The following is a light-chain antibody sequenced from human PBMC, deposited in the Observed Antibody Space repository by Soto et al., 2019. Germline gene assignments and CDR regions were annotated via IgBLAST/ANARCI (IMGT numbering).Light chain of an antibody. CDR1: QSVSSSY. CDR2: GAS. V-gene: IGKV3-20*01. J-gene: IGKJ3*01. Sequence: EIVLTQSPGTLSLSPGERATLSCRASQSVSSSYLAWHQQKPGQAPRLLIYGASSRAIGIPDRFSGSGSGTDFTLTISRLEPEDFAVYYCQQYGNSGVTFGPGTKVDIK. CDR3: QQYGNSGVT.